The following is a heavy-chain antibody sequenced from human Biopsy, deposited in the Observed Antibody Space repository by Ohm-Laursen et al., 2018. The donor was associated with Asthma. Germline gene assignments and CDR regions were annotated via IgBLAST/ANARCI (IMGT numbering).Heavy chain of an antibody. CDR1: GDSISSYH. J-gene: IGHJ4*02. V-gene: IGHV4-4*02. D-gene: IGHD3-22*01. Sequence: TLSLTCTVSGDSISSYHWSWVRQPPGKGLEWIGEFFHTGSTNYSPSLKSRVTISVDKSKNQFSLNLSAVTAADTAVYYCARAQDYYDSRGYYRSFDYWGQGTLVTVSS. CDR2: FFHTGST. CDR3: ARAQDYYDSRGYYRSFDY.